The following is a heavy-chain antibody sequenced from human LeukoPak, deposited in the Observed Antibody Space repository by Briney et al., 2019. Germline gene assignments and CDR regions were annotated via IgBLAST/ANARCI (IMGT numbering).Heavy chain of an antibody. D-gene: IGHD4-23*01. CDR1: GFSITSGDY. Sequence: PSETLSLTCDVSGFSITSGDYWGWIRQSPGRGLEWIGSISHSGDTYYIPSLRSRVTMSLDTSRNQFSPDLRSVSAADTAVYFCARVGPLAVGTGKRVYSFDYWGQGTLVTVSS. CDR2: ISHSGDT. J-gene: IGHJ4*02. V-gene: IGHV4-38-2*01. CDR3: ARVGPLAVGTGKRVYSFDY.